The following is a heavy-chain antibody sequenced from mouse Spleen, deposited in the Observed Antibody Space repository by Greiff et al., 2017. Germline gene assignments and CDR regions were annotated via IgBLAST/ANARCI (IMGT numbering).Heavy chain of an antibody. CDR1: GYTFTSYG. CDR3: AREDYGSWYFDV. CDR2: INPSNGGT. V-gene: IGHV1-81*01. D-gene: IGHD1-2*01. J-gene: IGHJ1*01. Sequence: VQLQQSGAELARPGASVKLSCKASGYTFTSYGISWVKQRTGQGLEWIGNINPSNGGTNYNEKFKSKATLTVDKSSSTAYMQLSSLTSEDSAVYYCAREDYGSWYFDVWGAGTTVTVSS.